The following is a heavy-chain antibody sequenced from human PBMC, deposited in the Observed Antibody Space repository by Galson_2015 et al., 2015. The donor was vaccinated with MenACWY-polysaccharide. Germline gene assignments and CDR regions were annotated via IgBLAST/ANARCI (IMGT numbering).Heavy chain of an antibody. CDR1: GGSFSGYY. V-gene: IGHV4-34*01. Sequence: ETLSLTCIVYGGSFSGYYWSWIRQPPGKGLEWIGVINHSGSTNYNPSLKSRVTLSVDTSKNQFSLKLNSVTAADTAVYYCARGSTRTHKTWGQGALVTVSS. CDR2: INHSGST. CDR3: ARGSTRTHKT. J-gene: IGHJ5*02. D-gene: IGHD2-2*01.